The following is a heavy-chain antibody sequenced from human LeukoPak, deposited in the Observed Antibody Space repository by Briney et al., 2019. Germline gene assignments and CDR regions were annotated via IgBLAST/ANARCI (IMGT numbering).Heavy chain of an antibody. V-gene: IGHV3-11*04. CDR2: ISSSGSSI. CDR1: GFTFINVW. D-gene: IGHD3-16*01. CDR3: ARDWGDESRGQFDAFDI. J-gene: IGHJ3*02. Sequence: RPGESLRLSCAASGFTFINVWMSWVRQAPGKGLECVSYISSSGSSIYYADSVKGRFTISRDNARNSLYLEMNSLRVEDTAVYYCARDWGDESRGQFDAFDIWGQGTRATVSS.